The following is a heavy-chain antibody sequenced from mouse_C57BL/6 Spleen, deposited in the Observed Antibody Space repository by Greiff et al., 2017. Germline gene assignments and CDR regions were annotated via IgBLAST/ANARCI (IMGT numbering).Heavy chain of an antibody. Sequence: QVQLQQSGAELARPGASVKLSCKASGYTFTSYGISWVKQRTGQGLEWIGEIYPRSGNTYYNEKFKGKATLTADKSSSTAYMELRSRTSEDSAVYFCARERAYYGSSYRFAYWGQGTLVTVYA. J-gene: IGHJ3*01. CDR1: GYTFTSYG. CDR2: IYPRSGNT. CDR3: ARERAYYGSSYRFAY. V-gene: IGHV1-81*01. D-gene: IGHD1-1*01.